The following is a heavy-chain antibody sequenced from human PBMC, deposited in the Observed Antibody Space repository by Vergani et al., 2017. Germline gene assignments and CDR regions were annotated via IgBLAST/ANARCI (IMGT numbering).Heavy chain of an antibody. CDR2: INPRGGST. Sequence: QVQLVQSGAEVKKPGASVKVSCKASGYTFTSYYMHWVRQAPGQGLEWMGIINPRGGSTSYAQKFQGRVPMTRETSTSTVYMELSSLRSEDTAVYYCARDPDSLRFLDPLGFDPWGQGTLVTVSS. D-gene: IGHD3-3*01. CDR1: GYTFTSYY. V-gene: IGHV1-46*01. J-gene: IGHJ5*02. CDR3: ARDPDSLRFLDPLGFDP.